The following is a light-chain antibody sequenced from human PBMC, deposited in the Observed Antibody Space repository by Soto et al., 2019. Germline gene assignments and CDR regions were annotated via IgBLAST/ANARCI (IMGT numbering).Light chain of an antibody. V-gene: IGKV3D-20*02. CDR2: AAS. CDR1: QSVSSRY. J-gene: IGKJ5*01. Sequence: EILLTQSPGTLSLSPGERVTLSCRASQSVSSRYLAWYQQKPGQTPRLLIYAASYRDTGIPDRFGGIGSGTDFTLAIGRLEPEDFTVYYCQHRIIWPVSFGQGTRLEI. CDR3: QHRIIWPVS.